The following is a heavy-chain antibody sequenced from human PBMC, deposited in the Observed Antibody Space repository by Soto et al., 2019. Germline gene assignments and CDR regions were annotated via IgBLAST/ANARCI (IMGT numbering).Heavy chain of an antibody. CDR1: GFTFSSYW. D-gene: IGHD3-16*02. Sequence: EVQLVESGGGLVQPGGSLRLSCAASGFTFSSYWMSWVRQAPGKGLEWVANIKQDGSEKYYVDSVKGRFTISRDNAKNSLYLQMNSLRAEDTAVYYCARSTFGGVIVGYGVDVWGQGTTVTVSS. J-gene: IGHJ6*02. CDR3: ARSTFGGVIVGYGVDV. V-gene: IGHV3-7*01. CDR2: IKQDGSEK.